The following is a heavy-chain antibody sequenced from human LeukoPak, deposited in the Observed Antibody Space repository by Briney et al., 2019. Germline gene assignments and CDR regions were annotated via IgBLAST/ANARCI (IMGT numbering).Heavy chain of an antibody. V-gene: IGHV1-18*01. D-gene: IGHD3-10*01. CDR3: ARDTITMVRGAFDP. J-gene: IGHJ5*02. CDR2: ISAYNGNT. Sequence: ASVTVSCKASGYTFTSYGISWVRQAPGQGLEWMGWISAYNGNTNYAQKLQGRVTMTTDTSTSTAYMELRSLRSDDTAVYYCARDTITMVRGAFDPWGQGTLVTVSS. CDR1: GYTFTSYG.